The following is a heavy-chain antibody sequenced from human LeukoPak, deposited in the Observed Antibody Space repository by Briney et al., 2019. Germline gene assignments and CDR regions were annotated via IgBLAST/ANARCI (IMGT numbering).Heavy chain of an antibody. J-gene: IGHJ6*03. Sequence: SETLSLTCAVYGGSFSGYYWSWIRQPPGKGLEWIGEINHSGSTDYNPSLKSRVTISVDTSKNQFSLKLSSVTAADTAVYYCARGSCSSTSCRYYYYYYMDVWGKGTTVTVSS. CDR3: ARGSCSSTSCRYYYYYYMDV. D-gene: IGHD2-2*01. CDR1: GGSFSGYY. V-gene: IGHV4-34*01. CDR2: INHSGST.